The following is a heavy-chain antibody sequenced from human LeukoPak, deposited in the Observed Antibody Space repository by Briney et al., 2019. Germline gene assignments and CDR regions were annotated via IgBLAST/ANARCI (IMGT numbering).Heavy chain of an antibody. V-gene: IGHV1-69*13. CDR3: ARRVLRRGYSGYGGLDY. J-gene: IGHJ4*02. Sequence: ASVKVSCTASGGTFSSYAINWVRQAPGQGLEWMGGIIPIFGTTNYAQRFQGRVTITADESTSTAYMELSSLRSEDTAVYYCARRVLRRGYSGYGGLDYWGQGTLVTVSS. D-gene: IGHD5-12*01. CDR2: IIPIFGTT. CDR1: GGTFSSYA.